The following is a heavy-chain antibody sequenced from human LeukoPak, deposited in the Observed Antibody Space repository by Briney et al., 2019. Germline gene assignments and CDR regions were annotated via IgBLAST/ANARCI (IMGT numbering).Heavy chain of an antibody. D-gene: IGHD1-26*01. CDR3: AQGGDAYSGSYYGLDY. Sequence: GGSLRLSCAASGFTFSSYSMNWVRQAPGKGLEWVAVISYDGSNKYYADSVKGRFTISRDNSKNTLYLQMNSLRAEDTAVYYCAQGGDAYSGSYYGLDYWGQGTLVTVSS. J-gene: IGHJ4*02. CDR1: GFTFSSYS. V-gene: IGHV3-30*18. CDR2: ISYDGSNK.